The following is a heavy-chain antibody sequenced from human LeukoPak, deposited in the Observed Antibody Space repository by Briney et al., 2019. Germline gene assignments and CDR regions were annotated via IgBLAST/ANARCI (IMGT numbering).Heavy chain of an antibody. CDR3: TTSPFGGSPGEYFQH. CDR1: GFTFGDYA. J-gene: IGHJ1*01. V-gene: IGHV3-49*04. CDR2: IRSKAYGGTT. D-gene: IGHD2-15*01. Sequence: PGRSLRLSCTASGFTFGDYAMSWVRQAPGKGLEWVGFIRSKAYGGTTEYAASVKGRFTISRDDSKSIAYLQINSLKTEDTTADYCTTSPFGGSPGEYFQHWGQGTLVTVSS.